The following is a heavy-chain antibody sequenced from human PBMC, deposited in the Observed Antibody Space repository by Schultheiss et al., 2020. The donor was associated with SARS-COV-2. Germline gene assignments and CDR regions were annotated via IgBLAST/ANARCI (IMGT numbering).Heavy chain of an antibody. D-gene: IGHD5-12*01. CDR3: ARELVATTHYYYGMDV. J-gene: IGHJ6*02. Sequence: GGSLRLSCAASGFTFSNAWMNWVRQAPGKGLVWVSAISGSGGSTYYADSVKGRFTISRDNAKNSLYLQMNSLRAEDTAVYYCARELVATTHYYYGMDVWGQGTTVTVSS. V-gene: IGHV3-21*01. CDR2: ISGSGGST. CDR1: GFTFSNAW.